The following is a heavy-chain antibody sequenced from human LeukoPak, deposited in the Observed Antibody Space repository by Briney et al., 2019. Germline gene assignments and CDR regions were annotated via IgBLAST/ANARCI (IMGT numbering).Heavy chain of an antibody. V-gene: IGHV3-21*04. D-gene: IGHD1-1*01. CDR3: ARAQLEPPRRDWFDP. CDR2: ISSSSGYI. Sequence: PGGSLRLSCAASGFTFSSYSMNWVRQAPGKGLEWVSSISSSSGYIYYADSVKGRFTISRDNAKNSLYLQMNSLRAEDTAVYHCARAQLEPPRRDWFDPWGQGTLVTVSS. CDR1: GFTFSSYS. J-gene: IGHJ5*02.